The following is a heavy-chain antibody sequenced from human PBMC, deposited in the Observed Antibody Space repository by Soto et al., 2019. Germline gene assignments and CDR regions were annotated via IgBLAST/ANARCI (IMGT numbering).Heavy chain of an antibody. CDR1: GYTFTSYG. CDR3: ARGYPDYGDYAEDY. V-gene: IGHV1-18*04. Sequence: QVQLVQSGAEVKKPGASVRVSCKASGYTFTSYGISWVRQAPGQGLEWMGWISAYNGNTNYAQKLQGRVTMTTDTSTGTAYMELRSFGADDTAVYYCARGYPDYGDYAEDYWGQGTLVTVSS. D-gene: IGHD4-17*01. CDR2: ISAYNGNT. J-gene: IGHJ4*02.